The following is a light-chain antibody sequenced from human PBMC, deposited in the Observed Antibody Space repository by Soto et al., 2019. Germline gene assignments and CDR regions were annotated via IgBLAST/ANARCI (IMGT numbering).Light chain of an antibody. Sequence: EIVLTQSPGTLSLSPGERATLSCRASQSVSSSYLAWYQQNPGQAPRLLIYGASSRATGIPDRFSGSGSGTDFTLTISRLEPEDFAVYYCQQYGNSPVTFGQGTKVEVK. CDR3: QQYGNSPVT. J-gene: IGKJ1*01. CDR2: GAS. V-gene: IGKV3-20*01. CDR1: QSVSSSY.